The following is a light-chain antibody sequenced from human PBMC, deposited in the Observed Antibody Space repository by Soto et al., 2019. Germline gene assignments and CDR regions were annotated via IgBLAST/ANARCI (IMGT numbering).Light chain of an antibody. CDR2: EVR. Sequence: QSALTQPASVSGSPGQSITISCTGTSSDVGDYNYVSWYQQHPGKAPKLVIYEVRNRPSGVSNRFSGSKSGNTASLTISGLQTEVEADYYCSSFTSSTTVVFGGGTKLTVL. CDR3: SSFTSSTTVV. V-gene: IGLV2-14*01. J-gene: IGLJ2*01. CDR1: SSDVGDYNY.